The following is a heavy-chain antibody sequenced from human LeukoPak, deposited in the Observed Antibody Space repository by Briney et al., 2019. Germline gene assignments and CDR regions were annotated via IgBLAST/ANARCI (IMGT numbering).Heavy chain of an antibody. CDR1: GFTFSSYW. CDR3: ARDESQEMVTIRGFDY. D-gene: IGHD5-24*01. J-gene: IGHJ4*02. CDR2: ISRDGTTI. Sequence: GGSLRLSCAASGFTFSSYWMHWVRRAPGKGLVWVSCISRDGTTIRYADSVRGRFTIPRDNAKSTLYLQINSLRPEDTAVYYCARDESQEMVTIRGFDYWGQGTLVTVSS. V-gene: IGHV3-74*01.